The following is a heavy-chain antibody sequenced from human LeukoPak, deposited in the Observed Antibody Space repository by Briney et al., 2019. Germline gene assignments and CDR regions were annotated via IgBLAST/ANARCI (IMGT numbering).Heavy chain of an antibody. CDR1: GFTMSTYE. J-gene: IGHJ3*01. D-gene: IGHD5-18*01. V-gene: IGHV3-48*03. Sequence: PGRSLRLPCAASGFTMSTYEMNWVRQAPGKGLEWVSYMNSAGTTMYYADSVKGRFIISRDNGKNSLYLQMSSLRVEDTGVYYCARAGVKVLVTYDALDLWGQGTLVTVSS. CDR2: MNSAGTTM. CDR3: ARAGVKVLVTYDALDL.